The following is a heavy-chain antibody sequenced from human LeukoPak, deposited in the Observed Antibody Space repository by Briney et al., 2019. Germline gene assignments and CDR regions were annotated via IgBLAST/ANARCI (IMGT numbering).Heavy chain of an antibody. V-gene: IGHV4-4*02. J-gene: IGHJ4*02. CDR1: GGSISSSNW. CDR3: ARSRDGTVDY. Sequence: SETLSLTCAVSGGSISSSNWWSWVRQPPGKGLEWIGEIFHSGSTNYNSSLKSRVTVSLDKSKNQFSLKLSSVIAADTAVYYCARSRDGTVDYWGQGTLVTVSS. CDR2: IFHSGST. D-gene: IGHD5-24*01.